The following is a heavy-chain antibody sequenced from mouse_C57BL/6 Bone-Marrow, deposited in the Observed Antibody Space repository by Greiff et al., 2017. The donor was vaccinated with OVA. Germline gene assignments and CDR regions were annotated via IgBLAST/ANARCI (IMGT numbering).Heavy chain of an antibody. CDR3: ARNSAYYCDY. CDR2: IWSGGSH. J-gene: IGHJ2*01. Sequence: QVQLKESGPGLVQPSQSLSITCTVSGFSLTSYGVHWVRQSPGQGLEWLGVIWSGGSHDYNAAFISRLSISKDNSKSQVVFKMNSLQADDTAIYYCARNSAYYCDYWGQGTTRTVSS. CDR1: GFSLTSYG. V-gene: IGHV2-2*01.